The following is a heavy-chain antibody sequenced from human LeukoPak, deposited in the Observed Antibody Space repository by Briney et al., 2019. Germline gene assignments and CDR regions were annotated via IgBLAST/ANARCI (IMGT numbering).Heavy chain of an antibody. CDR1: GFTFSSYS. CDR3: ARDLRVYYDSSDY. J-gene: IGHJ4*02. CDR2: ISSSSSYI. Sequence: GGSLRLSCAASGFTFSSYSMNWVRQAPGKGLEWVSSISSSSSYIYYADSAKGRFTISRDNAKNSLYLQMNSLRAEDTAVYYCARDLRVYYDSSDYWGQGTLVTVSS. D-gene: IGHD3-22*01. V-gene: IGHV3-21*01.